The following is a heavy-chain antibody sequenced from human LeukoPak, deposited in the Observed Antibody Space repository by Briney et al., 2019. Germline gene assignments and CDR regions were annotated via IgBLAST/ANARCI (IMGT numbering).Heavy chain of an antibody. CDR2: IYYSGST. CDR3: VREPITAAGLAKD. J-gene: IGHJ4*02. Sequence: PSETLSLTCTVSGGSISSGDYYWSWIRQPPGKGLEWIGYIYYSGSTYYNPSLESRVTISVDTSKNQFSLKLSSVTAADTAVYYCVREPITAAGLAKDWGQGILVTVSS. V-gene: IGHV4-30-4*01. D-gene: IGHD6-13*01. CDR1: GGSISSGDYY.